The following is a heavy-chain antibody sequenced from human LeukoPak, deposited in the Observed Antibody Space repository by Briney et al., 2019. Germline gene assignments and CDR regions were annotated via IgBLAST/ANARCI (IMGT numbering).Heavy chain of an antibody. Sequence: GGSLRLSCAASGFTFSKYWMLWVRQAPGKGLECVSRINTDGTDTSYADSVKGRFTVSRDNADKTMFLQMNSVRDKTTAVYYCATKQWLAPPPDSWGEGTPVTVSS. D-gene: IGHD6-19*01. J-gene: IGHJ4*02. CDR3: ATKQWLAPPPDS. V-gene: IGHV3-74*01. CDR2: INTDGTDT. CDR1: GFTFSKYW.